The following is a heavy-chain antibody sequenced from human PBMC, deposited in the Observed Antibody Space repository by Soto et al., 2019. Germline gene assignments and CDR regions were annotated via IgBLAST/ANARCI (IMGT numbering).Heavy chain of an antibody. V-gene: IGHV3-9*01. CDR1: GFTFDDYV. D-gene: IGHD6-13*01. CDR2: INWNSGSI. CDR3: VKDESINWYSGHFRH. Sequence: GGSLRLSCAASGFTFDDYVMHWVRQVPGKGLEWVSGINWNSGSIGYADSVKGRFAISRDNAKNSLHLQMNSLRAEDTAFYYCVKDESINWYSGHFRHWGQGT. J-gene: IGHJ1*01.